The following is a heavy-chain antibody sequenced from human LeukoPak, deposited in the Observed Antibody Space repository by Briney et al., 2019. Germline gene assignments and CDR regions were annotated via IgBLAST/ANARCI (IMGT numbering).Heavy chain of an antibody. J-gene: IGHJ4*02. D-gene: IGHD6-25*01. CDR3: ARARAAMAVPWNY. V-gene: IGHV3-21*01. CDR2: ISSSSSYI. CDR1: GFTFSSYS. Sequence: PGGSLRLSCAASGFTFSSYSMNWVRQAPGKGLEWVSSISSSSSYIYYADSVKGRFTISRDNAKNSLYLQMNSLRAEDTAVYYCARARAAMAVPWNYWDQGTLVTVSS.